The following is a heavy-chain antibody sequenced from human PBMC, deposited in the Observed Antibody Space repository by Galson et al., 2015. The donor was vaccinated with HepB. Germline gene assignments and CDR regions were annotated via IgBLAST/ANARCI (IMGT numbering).Heavy chain of an antibody. J-gene: IGHJ6*02. CDR2: AYHSGGT. CDR1: GDSISNDRW. Sequence: LSLTCAVSGDSISNDRWWSWVRQPPGEGLEWIGEAYHSGGTNYRPSLKSRVTISVDKSKNQFSLKLTSVTAADTAVYYCARPRWQHYGMDVWGQGTTVTVSS. CDR3: ARPRWQHYGMDV. V-gene: IGHV4-4*02. D-gene: IGHD6-13*01.